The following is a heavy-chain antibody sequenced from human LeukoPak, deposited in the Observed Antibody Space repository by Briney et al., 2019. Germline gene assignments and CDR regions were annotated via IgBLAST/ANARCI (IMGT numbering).Heavy chain of an antibody. D-gene: IGHD3-9*01. Sequence: GGSLRLSCAASGFTFSDYHMSWVRQAPGKGLEWLAYISNIGYSMYYADSVKDRSTISRDNDQRSVDLQLNSLTADDTAVYYCARSRALRYFDLWGQGSLVTVSS. CDR1: GFTFSDYH. J-gene: IGHJ4*02. CDR3: ARSRALRYFDL. CDR2: ISNIGYSM. V-gene: IGHV3-11*01.